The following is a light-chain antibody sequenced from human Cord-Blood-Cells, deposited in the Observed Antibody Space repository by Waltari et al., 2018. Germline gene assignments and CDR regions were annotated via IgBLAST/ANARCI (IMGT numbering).Light chain of an antibody. J-gene: IGLJ1*01. CDR2: DVS. Sequence: QSALTQPASVSRSPGQTVTISCTGTSSDVGGYNSVSWLQKHPGKAPKPMIYDVSNRPSGVSNRFSGSKSGNTASLTISGLQAEDEADYYCSSYTSSSTLEVFGTGTKVTVL. CDR1: SSDVGGYNS. CDR3: SSYTSSSTLEV. V-gene: IGLV2-14*01.